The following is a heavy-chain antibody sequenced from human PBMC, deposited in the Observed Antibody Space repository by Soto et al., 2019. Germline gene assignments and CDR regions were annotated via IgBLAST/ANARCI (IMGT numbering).Heavy chain of an antibody. V-gene: IGHV5-51*01. CDR1: GYTFTTYW. CDR2: IYPGDSDT. CDR3: TRLSGLVAGIDY. J-gene: IGHJ4*02. D-gene: IGHD6-19*01. Sequence: EVQLVQSGAEVNKPGDCLKISCQGSGYTFTTYWIGWVRQMPGKGLEWMGIIYPGDSDTRYNPSFQGQVTISADKSISTAYLQWSSLRASDSAIYYCTRLSGLVAGIDYWGQGTLVTVSS.